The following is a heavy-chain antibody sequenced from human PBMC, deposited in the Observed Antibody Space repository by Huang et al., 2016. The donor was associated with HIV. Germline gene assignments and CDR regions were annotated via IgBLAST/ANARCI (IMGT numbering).Heavy chain of an antibody. J-gene: IGHJ2*01. D-gene: IGHD6-13*01. CDR2: INDNGYT. V-gene: IGHV4-34*01. CDR3: ARASWYEPRSWYFGL. CDR1: GGSVSGHY. Sequence: QVQLQQWGAGLLKPSETLSLTCAVYGGSVSGHYWSWIRQPPGKGLEWIAEINDNGYTNDNPSLKSRVTISVHTSRKQFSLKLNSVTAADAAVYYCARASWYEPRSWYFGLWGRGTLVTVSS.